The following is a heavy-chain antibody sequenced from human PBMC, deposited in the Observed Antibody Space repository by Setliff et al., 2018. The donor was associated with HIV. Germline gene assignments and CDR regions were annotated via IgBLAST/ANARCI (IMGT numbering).Heavy chain of an antibody. CDR1: GYTFSYA. J-gene: IGHJ4*02. CDR2: INAGNGNT. D-gene: IGHD2-2*01. CDR3: ARDLLPAAPYYFDY. V-gene: IGHV1-3*01. Sequence: ASVKVSCKASGYTFSYAMHWVRQAPGQRLEWMGWINAGNGNTKYSQKFQGRVTITRDTSASTAYMELSSLRSGDTAVYYCARDLLPAAPYYFDYWGQGTLVTVSS.